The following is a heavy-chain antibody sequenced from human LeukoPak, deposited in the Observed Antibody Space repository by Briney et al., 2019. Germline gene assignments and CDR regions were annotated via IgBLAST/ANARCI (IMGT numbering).Heavy chain of an antibody. Sequence: GGSLRLSCVASGFTVSISYTSWVRQAPGKGLEGVSVIYSGGSTYYADSVKGRFTISRDNSKNTLYLQMNSLRAEDTAVYYCATGTSYRDSFDVWGQGTKVTVSS. D-gene: IGHD3/OR15-3a*01. J-gene: IGHJ3*01. CDR1: GFTVSISY. CDR2: IYSGGST. V-gene: IGHV3-53*01. CDR3: ATGTSYRDSFDV.